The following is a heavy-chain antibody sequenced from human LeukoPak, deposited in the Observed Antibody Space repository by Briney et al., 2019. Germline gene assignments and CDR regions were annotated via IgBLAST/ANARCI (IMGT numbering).Heavy chain of an antibody. CDR3: ARRGFYGGNSHFDY. D-gene: IGHD4-23*01. J-gene: IGHJ4*02. V-gene: IGHV5-51*01. CDR1: GYSCTSYW. CDR2: IYPGDSDT. Sequence: PGESLKISCKGSGYSCTSYWIGWVRQMPGKVLEFMWIIYPGDSDTRYSPSFQGQVTISADKSISTAYLQWSSLKASDTAMYYCARRGFYGGNSHFDYWGQGTLVTVSS.